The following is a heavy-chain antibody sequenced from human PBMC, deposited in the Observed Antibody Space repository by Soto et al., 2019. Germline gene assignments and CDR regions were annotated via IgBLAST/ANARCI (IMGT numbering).Heavy chain of an antibody. Sequence: SGTLSLTCTVSGGSISSYYWSWIRQPPGKGLEWIGYIYYSGSTNYNPSLKSRVTISVDTSKNQFSLKLSSVTAADTAVYYCARSNYDILTGYYLHVDYWGQGTLVTVSS. V-gene: IGHV4-59*01. D-gene: IGHD3-9*01. CDR2: IYYSGST. CDR1: GGSISSYY. CDR3: ARSNYDILTGYYLHVDY. J-gene: IGHJ4*02.